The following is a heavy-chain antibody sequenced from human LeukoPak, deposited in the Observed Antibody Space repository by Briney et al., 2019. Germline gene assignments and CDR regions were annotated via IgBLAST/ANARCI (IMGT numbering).Heavy chain of an antibody. CDR2: IYYSGST. J-gene: IGHJ4*02. CDR3: ARDYGGNDDY. Sequence: PSETLSLTCAVSGGSISSGGYSWSWIRQPPGKGLEWIGYIYYSGSTYYNPSLKSRVTISVDTSKNQFSLKLSSVTAADTAVYYCARDYGGNDDYWGQGTLVTVSS. V-gene: IGHV4-30-4*07. CDR1: GGSISSGGYS. D-gene: IGHD4-23*01.